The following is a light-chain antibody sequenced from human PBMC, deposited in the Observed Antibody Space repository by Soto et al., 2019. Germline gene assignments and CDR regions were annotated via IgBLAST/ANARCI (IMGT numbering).Light chain of an antibody. J-gene: IGKJ5*01. V-gene: IGKV4-1*01. CDR3: QQYYDVPVT. Sequence: DIVMTQSPDSLTVSLGERATINCKASQPVVRSSNNKNHLAWYQQKPTQSPKMLISWASTRESGVPDRFSGSGSGTEFTLTISSLQAEDAAVYYCQQYYDVPVTFGQGTRLEIK. CDR1: QPVVRSSNNKNH. CDR2: WAS.